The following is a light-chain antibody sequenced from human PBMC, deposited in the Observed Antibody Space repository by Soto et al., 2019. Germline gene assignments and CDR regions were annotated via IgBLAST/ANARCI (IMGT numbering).Light chain of an antibody. Sequence: DIQMTQSPSSLSASVGDRVTITCRASHDISNYLAWYQQKPGKVPELLIYGASTLQSGVPSRFSGSGSGRDFTLTISSLQPEDVATYYCQKYNGVPGTFGQGTKVEIK. J-gene: IGKJ1*01. CDR1: HDISNY. V-gene: IGKV1-27*01. CDR3: QKYNGVPGT. CDR2: GAS.